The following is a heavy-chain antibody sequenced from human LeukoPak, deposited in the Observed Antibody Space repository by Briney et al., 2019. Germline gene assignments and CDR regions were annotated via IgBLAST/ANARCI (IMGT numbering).Heavy chain of an antibody. CDR3: ARGREFYDSSGSDAFDI. V-gene: IGHV1-2*02. CDR1: GYTFTGYY. Sequence: ASVKVSCKASGYTFTGYYMHWVRQAPGQGLEWMGWINPNSGGTNYAQKFQGRVTMTRDTSISTAYMELSRLRSDDTAVYCCARGREFYDSSGSDAFDIWGQGTMVTVSS. D-gene: IGHD3-22*01. J-gene: IGHJ3*02. CDR2: INPNSGGT.